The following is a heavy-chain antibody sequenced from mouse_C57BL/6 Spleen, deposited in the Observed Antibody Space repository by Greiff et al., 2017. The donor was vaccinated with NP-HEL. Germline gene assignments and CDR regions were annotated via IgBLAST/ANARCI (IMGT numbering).Heavy chain of an antibody. CDR2: ISYDGSN. J-gene: IGHJ1*03. Sequence: EVKLQESGPGLVKPSQSLSLTCSVTGYSITSGYYWNWIRQFPGNKLEWMGYISYDGSNNYNPSLKNRISITRDTSKNQFFLKLNSVTTEDTATYYCARGGIYYDYDRWYFDVWGTGTTVTVSS. CDR3: ARGGIYYDYDRWYFDV. CDR1: GYSITSGYY. D-gene: IGHD2-4*01. V-gene: IGHV3-6*01.